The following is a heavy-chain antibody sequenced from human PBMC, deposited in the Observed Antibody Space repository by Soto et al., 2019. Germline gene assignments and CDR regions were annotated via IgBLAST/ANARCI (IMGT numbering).Heavy chain of an antibody. D-gene: IGHD3-10*01. CDR2: MNEDGGTT. CDR3: ASDLSGRADG. V-gene: IGHV3-74*02. Sequence: EVQLVESGGGLVRPGWYLRLSCAASGFSFSRYWMHWVRQVPGKGLVWVERMNEDGGTTDYADSVKGRFTISRDNAKHTLYLQMNSLRVEDTSVYYCASDLSGRADGWGQVTTVTVSS. CDR1: GFSFSRYW. J-gene: IGHJ6*02.